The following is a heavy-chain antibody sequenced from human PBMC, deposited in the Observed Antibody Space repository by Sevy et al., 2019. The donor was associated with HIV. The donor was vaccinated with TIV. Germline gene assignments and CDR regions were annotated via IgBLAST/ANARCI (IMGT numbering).Heavy chain of an antibody. CDR3: ARDGYNYGPFLFDY. V-gene: IGHV3-74*01. D-gene: IGHD5-18*01. J-gene: IGHJ4*02. Sequence: GGSLRLSCAASGFTFTTHWMNWVRQAPGKGLVWVSRIDSDGTTTTYADSVKGRFIISRDNAKNTLYLQMNSLRAEDTAVYYGARDGYNYGPFLFDYWGLGTPVTVSS. CDR2: IDSDGTTT. CDR1: GFTFTTHW.